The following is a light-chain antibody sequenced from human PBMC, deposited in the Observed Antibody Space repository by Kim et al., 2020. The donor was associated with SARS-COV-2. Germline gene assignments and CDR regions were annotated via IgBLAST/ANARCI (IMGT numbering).Light chain of an antibody. V-gene: IGLV2-14*03. CDR3: SSYTSSSTLEV. Sequence: SITLYCTGTSSDVGGYNYVSWYQQHPGKAPKLMIYDVSNRPSGVSNRFSGSKSGNTASLTSSGLQAEDEADYYCSSYTSSSTLEVFGGGTQLTVL. CDR2: DVS. CDR1: SSDVGGYNY. J-gene: IGLJ2*01.